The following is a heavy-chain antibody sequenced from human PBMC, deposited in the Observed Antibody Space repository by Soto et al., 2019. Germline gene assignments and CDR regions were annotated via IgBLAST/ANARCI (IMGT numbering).Heavy chain of an antibody. CDR3: AWEQSRGVIKWFDP. CDR2: IASEGSTM. D-gene: IGHD3-10*01. Sequence: GGSLRLSCVASGFTFTTYNMNWVRQVPGKGLEWISYIASEGSTMYYADSVKGRFTISRDTAKNSLYLQMNSLRADDTAMYYCAWEQSRGVIKWFDPWGQGALVTASS. V-gene: IGHV3-48*01. J-gene: IGHJ5*02. CDR1: GFTFTTYN.